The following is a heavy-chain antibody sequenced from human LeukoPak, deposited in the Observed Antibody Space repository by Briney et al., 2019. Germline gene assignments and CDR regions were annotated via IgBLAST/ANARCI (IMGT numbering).Heavy chain of an antibody. CDR3: ATGSRVFAFDI. CDR1: GGTFSSYA. D-gene: IGHD6-25*01. V-gene: IGHV1-46*01. CDR2: INPSGGST. J-gene: IGHJ3*02. Sequence: GASVKVSCKASGGTFSSYAISWVRQAPGQGLEWMGIINPSGGSTNYAQKFRGRVTMTRDTSTSTVYMELSSLRSDDTAVYYCATGSRVFAFDIWGQGTMVTVSS.